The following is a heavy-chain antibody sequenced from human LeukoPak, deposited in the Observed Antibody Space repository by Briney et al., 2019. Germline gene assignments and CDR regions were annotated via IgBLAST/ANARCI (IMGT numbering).Heavy chain of an antibody. J-gene: IGHJ3*02. Sequence: SETLSLTCTVSGGSISSYYWSWIRQAPGKGLEWIGYIYYSGSTNYNPSLKSRVTISVGTSKNQFSLKLTSVNAVDTAVYYCARTGSGSRDAFDIWGQGTMVTVSS. CDR2: IYYSGST. CDR3: ARTGSGSRDAFDI. CDR1: GGSISSYY. D-gene: IGHD3-10*01. V-gene: IGHV4-59*12.